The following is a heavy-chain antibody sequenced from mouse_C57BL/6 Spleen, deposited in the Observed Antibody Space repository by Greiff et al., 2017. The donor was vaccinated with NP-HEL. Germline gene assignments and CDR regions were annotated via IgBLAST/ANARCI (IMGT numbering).Heavy chain of an antibody. CDR3: ARLTTVVATDAMDY. CDR2: INPNNGGT. D-gene: IGHD1-1*01. J-gene: IGHJ4*01. Sequence: EVQLQQSGPELVKPGASVKISCKASGYTFTDYYMNWVKQSHGKSLEWIGDINPNNGGTSYNQKFKGKATLTVDKSSSTAYMELRSLTSEDSAVYYCARLTTVVATDAMDYWGQGTSVTVSS. CDR1: GYTFTDYY. V-gene: IGHV1-26*01.